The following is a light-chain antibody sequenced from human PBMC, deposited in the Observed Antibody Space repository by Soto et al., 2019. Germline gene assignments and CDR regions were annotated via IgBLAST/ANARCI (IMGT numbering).Light chain of an antibody. J-gene: IGLJ3*02. CDR2: EGS. CDR1: SSDVGSYNL. V-gene: IGLV2-14*02. Sequence: QSVLTQPASVSGSPGQSITISCTGTSSDVGSYNLVSWYQQHPGKAPKLLIYEGSKRPSGVSNRFSGSKSGTTASLTISGLQAEDEADYYCSSYTSSSTLVFGGGTKVTVL. CDR3: SSYTSSSTLV.